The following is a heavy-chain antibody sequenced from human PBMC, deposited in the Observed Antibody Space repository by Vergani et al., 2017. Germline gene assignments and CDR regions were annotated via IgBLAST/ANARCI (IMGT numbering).Heavy chain of an antibody. J-gene: IGHJ4*02. Sequence: VKLEESGGGVVQPGRSLRLSCAASGFTVSSYSITWIRQAPGKGLEWVSYISASSRSIYYADSVKGRFTISRDNAKNSLYLQVRSLRLEDTGVYHCVRDRGLCAGGRCYTEAWDYWGQGTPVTVSS. CDR2: ISASSRSI. D-gene: IGHD2-2*02. CDR3: VRDRGLCAGGRCYTEAWDY. CDR1: GFTVSSYS. V-gene: IGHV3-48*01.